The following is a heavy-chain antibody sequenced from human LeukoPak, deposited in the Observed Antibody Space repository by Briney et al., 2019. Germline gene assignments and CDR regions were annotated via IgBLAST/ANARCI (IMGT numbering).Heavy chain of an antibody. Sequence: SETLSLTCTVSGGSISSHYWSWIRQPPGKGLEWIGYIYYSGSTNYNPSLKSRVTISVDTSKNQFSLKLSSVTAADTAAYYCARSGWPAAHPAGFDYWGQGTLVTVSS. D-gene: IGHD2-2*01. J-gene: IGHJ4*02. CDR3: ARSGWPAAHPAGFDY. CDR1: GGSISSHY. CDR2: IYYSGST. V-gene: IGHV4-59*11.